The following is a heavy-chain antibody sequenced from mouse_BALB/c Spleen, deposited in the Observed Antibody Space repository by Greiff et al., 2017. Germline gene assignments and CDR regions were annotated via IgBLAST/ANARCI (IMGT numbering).Heavy chain of an antibody. CDR2: ISSGGST. V-gene: IGHV5-6-5*01. CDR3: ARGGDY. CDR1: GFTFSSYA. Sequence: DVKLVESGGGLVKPGGSLKLSCAASGFTFSSYAMSWVRQTPEKRLEWVASISSGGSTYYPDSVKGRFTISRDNARSILYLQMSSLRSEDTAMYYCARGGDYWGQGTTLTVSS. J-gene: IGHJ2*01.